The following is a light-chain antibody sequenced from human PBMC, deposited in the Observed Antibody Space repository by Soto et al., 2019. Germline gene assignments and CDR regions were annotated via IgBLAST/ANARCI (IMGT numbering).Light chain of an antibody. V-gene: IGKV1-5*01. CDR3: QQYNSYPYT. CDR1: QSIDIW. J-gene: IGKJ2*01. Sequence: DIPMTQSPSTLSASVGDRVTITCRASQSIDIWLAWFQQKPGKAPQLLIYDASTLESGGPSGFSGSGSGTEFTLTISSLQPDDSATYYCQQYNSYPYTFGQGTKLEIK. CDR2: DAS.